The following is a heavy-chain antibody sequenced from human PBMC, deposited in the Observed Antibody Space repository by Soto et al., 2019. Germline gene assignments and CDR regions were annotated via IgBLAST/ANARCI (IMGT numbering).Heavy chain of an antibody. Sequence: SETLSLTCSVSGGSIIRGGFSWSWIRQPPGKGLEWIGYIYYGGSTYYNPSLKSRVTMSVDRSKNQFSLELGSVTAADTAVYYCARYSFGFAYWGRGTLVTVSS. CDR1: GGSIIRGGFS. CDR3: ARYSFGFAY. D-gene: IGHD5-18*01. J-gene: IGHJ4*02. CDR2: IYYGGST. V-gene: IGHV4-30-2*01.